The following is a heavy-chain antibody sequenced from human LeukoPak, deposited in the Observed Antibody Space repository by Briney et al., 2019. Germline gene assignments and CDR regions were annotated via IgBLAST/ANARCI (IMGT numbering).Heavy chain of an antibody. V-gene: IGHV1-2*02. CDR1: GYAFTDYY. CDR3: ARANFLYCSSSTCLFDY. J-gene: IGHJ4*02. CDR2: INPNDGDT. D-gene: IGHD2-2*01. Sequence: ASVKVSCKASGYAFTDYYMHWVRQAPGQGFEWMGWINPNDGDTNYAQKFQGRVTMTRDTSISTAHMEVSRLRSDDTAVYYCARANFLYCSSSTCLFDYWGQGTLVTVSS.